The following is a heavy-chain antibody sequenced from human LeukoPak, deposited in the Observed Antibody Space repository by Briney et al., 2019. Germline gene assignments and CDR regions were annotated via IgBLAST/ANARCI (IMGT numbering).Heavy chain of an antibody. CDR1: GFTFSSYA. Sequence: GGSLRLSCAASGFTFSSYAMSWVRQAPGKGLEWVSAISGSGGSTYYADSVKGRFTISRDNSKNTLYLQMNSLRAEDTAVYYCVRVSPLTFYYYMDVWGKGTTVTVSS. J-gene: IGHJ6*03. CDR2: ISGSGGST. V-gene: IGHV3-23*01. D-gene: IGHD2/OR15-2a*01. CDR3: VRVSPLTFYYYMDV.